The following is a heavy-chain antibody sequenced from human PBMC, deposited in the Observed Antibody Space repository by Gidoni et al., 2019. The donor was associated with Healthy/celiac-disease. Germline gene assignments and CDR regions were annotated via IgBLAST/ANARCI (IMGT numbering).Heavy chain of an antibody. CDR1: GFTFSSYS. Sequence: EVQLVASGGGLVPPGGSLRLSCAASGFTFSSYSMNWVRQAPGQGLELVSYISSSSSTIYYADSVKGRFTISRDNAKNSLYLQMNSLRDEDTAVYYCAKAKKADFDYWGQGTLVTVSS. CDR3: AKAKKADFDY. J-gene: IGHJ4*02. CDR2: ISSSSSTI. V-gene: IGHV3-48*02.